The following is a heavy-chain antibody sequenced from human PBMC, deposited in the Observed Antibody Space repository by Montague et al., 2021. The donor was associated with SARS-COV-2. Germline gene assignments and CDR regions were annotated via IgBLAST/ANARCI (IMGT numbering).Heavy chain of an antibody. V-gene: IGHV4-39*07. CDR1: GGSISSSSYY. D-gene: IGHD3-10*01. CDR3: ARDLRRGFDP. Sequence: SETLSLTCTVSGGSISSSSYYWGWLRQPPGKGLEWIGSIYYSGSTYYNPSLKSRVTISVDTSKNQFSLKLSSVTAADTAVYYCARDLRRGFDPWGQGTPVTVSS. CDR2: IYYSGST. J-gene: IGHJ5*02.